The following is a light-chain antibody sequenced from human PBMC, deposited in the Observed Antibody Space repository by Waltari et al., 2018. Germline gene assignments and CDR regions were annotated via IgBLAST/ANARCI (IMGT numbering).Light chain of an antibody. CDR1: QGIGSH. J-gene: IGKJ4*01. CDR3: LHLNSYPYT. CDR2: AAS. V-gene: IGKV1-9*01. Sequence: DIRLTQSPPFPSASVGDKVTITCRASQGIGSHLSWYQQDPGKAPKLLIYAASTLQGGVPSRFSGSGAGTEFALTISGLQPEDFATYFCLHLNSYPYTFGGGTKVDIK.